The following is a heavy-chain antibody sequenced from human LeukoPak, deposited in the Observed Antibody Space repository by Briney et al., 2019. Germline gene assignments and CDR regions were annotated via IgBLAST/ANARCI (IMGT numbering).Heavy chain of an antibody. CDR2: ISGSGGST. D-gene: IGHD3-10*01. CDR1: GFTFSSYA. V-gene: IGHV3-23*01. J-gene: IGHJ4*01. Sequence: SGGSLRLSCAASGFTFSSYAMSWVRQAPGKGLEWVSAISGSGGSTYYADSVKGRFTISRDNSKNTLYLQMNSLRAEDTAVYYCAKFLWFGELSSYYFDYWGQEPWSPSPQ. CDR3: AKFLWFGELSSYYFDY.